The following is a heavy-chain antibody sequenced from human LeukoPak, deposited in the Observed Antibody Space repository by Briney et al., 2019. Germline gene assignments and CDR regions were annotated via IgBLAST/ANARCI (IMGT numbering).Heavy chain of an antibody. Sequence: SETLSLTCTVSSGSVNSYYWSWIRQPPGKGLEWIGYIYYSGSTNYNPSLKSRVTISVDTSKNQFSLKLSSVTAADTAVYYCARVVQRWYYYYYYGMDVWGQGTTVTVSS. CDR3: ARVVQRWYYYYYYGMDV. V-gene: IGHV4-59*08. CDR1: SGSVNSYY. J-gene: IGHJ6*02. CDR2: IYYSGST. D-gene: IGHD2-2*01.